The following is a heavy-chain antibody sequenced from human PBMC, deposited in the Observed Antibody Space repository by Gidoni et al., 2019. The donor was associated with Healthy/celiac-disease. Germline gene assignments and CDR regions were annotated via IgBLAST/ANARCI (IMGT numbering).Heavy chain of an antibody. D-gene: IGHD3-16*01. J-gene: IGHJ3*02. CDR1: GFTFDDYA. CDR3: AKGRAWLWVPDAFDI. CDR2: ISWNSGSI. Sequence: EVQLVESGGGLVQPGSSLRLSCAASGFTFDDYAMHWVRQAPGKGLEWVSGISWNSGSIGYADSVKGRFTISRDNAKNSLYLQMNSLRAEDTALYYCAKGRAWLWVPDAFDIWGQGTMVTVSS. V-gene: IGHV3-9*01.